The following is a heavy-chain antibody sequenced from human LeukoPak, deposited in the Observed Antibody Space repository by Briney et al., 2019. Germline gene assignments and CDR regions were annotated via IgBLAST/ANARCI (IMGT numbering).Heavy chain of an antibody. CDR3: AREGYSSSSFDY. V-gene: IGHV4-30-2*01. D-gene: IGHD6-13*01. J-gene: IGHJ4*02. CDR2: IYHSGST. CDR1: GGSISSGGYS. Sequence: PSETLSLTCAVSGGSISSGGYSWSWIRQPPGKGLEWIGYIYHSGSTYYNPSLKSRVTISVDRSKNQFSLKLSSVTAADTAVYYCAREGYSSSSFDYWGQGTLVTVSS.